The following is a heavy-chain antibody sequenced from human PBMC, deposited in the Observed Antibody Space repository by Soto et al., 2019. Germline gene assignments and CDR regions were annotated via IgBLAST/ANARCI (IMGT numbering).Heavy chain of an antibody. CDR1: GYTFALYG. D-gene: IGHD2-2*01. CDR3: ARDQGFCSSTSCALDAFDD. V-gene: IGHV1-3*01. Sequence: QVQLVQSGAEAKKPGASMKVSCKASGYTFALYGMHWVRQAPGRSLEWMGWINAGNGITKYSQKFQGRVTITRDTSASTANMELSSMRSEDTAVYYCARDQGFCSSTSCALDAFDDWGQGTMVTVSS. CDR2: INAGNGIT. J-gene: IGHJ3*01.